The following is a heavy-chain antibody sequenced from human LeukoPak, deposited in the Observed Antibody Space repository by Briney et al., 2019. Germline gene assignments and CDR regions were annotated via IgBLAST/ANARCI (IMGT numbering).Heavy chain of an antibody. D-gene: IGHD3-10*01. V-gene: IGHV4-39*02. CDR1: GGSITSSSHY. CDR2: IYYSGDA. Sequence: PSETLSLTCAVSGGSITSSSHYWGWIRQPPGKGLEWVGSIYYSGDAYYNPSLKSRVTISVDTSKNQFSLKLTSVTAADTAVYYCARVSLVRGAPDYYFDYWGQGTLVTVSS. CDR3: ARVSLVRGAPDYYFDY. J-gene: IGHJ4*02.